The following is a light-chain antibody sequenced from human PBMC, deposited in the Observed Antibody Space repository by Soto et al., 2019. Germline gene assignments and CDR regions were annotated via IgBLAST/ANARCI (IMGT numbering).Light chain of an antibody. CDR3: CSFTGTTIGI. J-gene: IGLJ2*01. CDR2: EVN. V-gene: IGLV2-8*01. CDR1: SSDVGRYDY. Sequence: QSALTQPPSASGSPGQSVTISCTGTSSDVGRYDYVSWYQKYPGKAPKLIMYEVNKRPSEVPDRFSGSKSGNTASLTVSGLQPEDEAYYYCCSFTGTTIGIFGGGTKVTVL.